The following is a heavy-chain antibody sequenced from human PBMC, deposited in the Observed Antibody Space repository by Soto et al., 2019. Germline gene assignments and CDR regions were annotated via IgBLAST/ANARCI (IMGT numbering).Heavy chain of an antibody. CDR3: ARGVGSSPPQY. D-gene: IGHD1-26*01. Sequence: SETLSLTCTISGGSVSVYYWSWIRQSTGQGLEWIGYIYASGSRYYNPSLRSRVTISADTSKNQISLKLTSPSAADTAVYYCARGVGSSPPQYWGRGTLVTVSS. CDR2: IYASGSR. V-gene: IGHV4-59*02. J-gene: IGHJ4*02. CDR1: GGSVSVYY.